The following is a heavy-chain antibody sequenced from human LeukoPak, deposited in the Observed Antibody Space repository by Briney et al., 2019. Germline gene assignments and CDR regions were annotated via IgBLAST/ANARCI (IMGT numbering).Heavy chain of an antibody. V-gene: IGHV3-7*01. CDR2: IKQNGGEK. J-gene: IGHJ4*02. Sequence: GGSLRLSCAASGFTFSSYSMNWVRQAPGKGLEWVANIKQNGGEKYYVDSVKGRFTISRDNAKNSLYLQMNSLRAEDTAVYYCARSKLSSIAAAGIPFDYWGQGTLVTVSS. CDR1: GFTFSSYS. CDR3: ARSKLSSIAAAGIPFDY. D-gene: IGHD6-13*01.